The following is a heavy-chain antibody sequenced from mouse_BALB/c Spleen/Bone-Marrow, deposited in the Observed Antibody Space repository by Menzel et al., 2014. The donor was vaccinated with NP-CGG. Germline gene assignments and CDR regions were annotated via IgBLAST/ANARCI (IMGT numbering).Heavy chain of an antibody. CDR1: GISITTGNYR. CDR2: IYYSGTI. J-gene: IGHJ2*01. V-gene: IGHV3-5*02. Sequence: EVKVVESGPGLVKPSQPVSLTCTVTGISITTGNYRWSWIRQFPGNKLEWIGYIYYSGTITYNPSLTSRTTITRDTSXNQFFLEMNSLTAEDTATYYCARELYYFDYWGQGTTLTVSS. CDR3: ARELYYFDY.